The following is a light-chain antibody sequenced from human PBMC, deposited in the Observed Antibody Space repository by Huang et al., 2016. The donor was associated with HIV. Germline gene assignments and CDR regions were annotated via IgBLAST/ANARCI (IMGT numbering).Light chain of an antibody. J-gene: IGKJ5*01. Sequence: IQLTQSPSSLSASVGDRVTITCRADQDISTNLAWYQHKPGEAPKVVIFAASTLQSGVPSRFSGGASGLYFTLTINNLQPEDFASYYCQQLKTYPISFGQGTRLDIK. CDR1: QDISTN. V-gene: IGKV1-9*01. CDR3: QQLKTYPIS. CDR2: AAS.